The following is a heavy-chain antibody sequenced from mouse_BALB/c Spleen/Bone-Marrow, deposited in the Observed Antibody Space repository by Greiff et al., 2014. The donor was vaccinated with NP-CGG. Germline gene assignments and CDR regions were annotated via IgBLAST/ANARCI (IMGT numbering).Heavy chain of an antibody. CDR2: ISSGGGST. Sequence: DVHLVESGGGLVKPGGSLKLSCAASGFGFSSSDMSWVRQTPEMRLEWVAYISSGGGSTYYPDTVKGRFTISRDNAKNTLYLQMSSLKSEDTAMYYCATHYYGRFDYWGQGTTLTVSS. CDR1: GFGFSSSD. V-gene: IGHV5-12-1*01. D-gene: IGHD1-2*01. CDR3: ATHYYGRFDY. J-gene: IGHJ2*01.